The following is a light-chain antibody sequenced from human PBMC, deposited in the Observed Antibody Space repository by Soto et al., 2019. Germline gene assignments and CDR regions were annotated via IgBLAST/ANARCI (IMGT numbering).Light chain of an antibody. Sequence: EIVLTQSPGTLSVSPGERATLSCRASQTISSDYLAWYQQKPGQAPSLLIYGTSSRATGIPDRFSGSGSGTDLTLTISRLEPEDSAIYYCQQYVGWTFGQGTNVEIK. V-gene: IGKV3-20*01. CDR1: QTISSDY. CDR2: GTS. J-gene: IGKJ1*01. CDR3: QQYVGWT.